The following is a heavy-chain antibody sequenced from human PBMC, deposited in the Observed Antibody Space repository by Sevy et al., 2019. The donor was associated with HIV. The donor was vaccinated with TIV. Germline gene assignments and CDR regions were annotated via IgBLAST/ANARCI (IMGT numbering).Heavy chain of an antibody. J-gene: IGHJ5*02. Sequence: GGSLRLSCAASGFPFSNFWMTWVRQAPGKGLEWVANIKEDGSEKDYVDSVKGRFTISRDNAKNSLYLQMSSLRAEDTAIYYCARAPTICGGLNCYPGWFGPWGQGTLVTVSS. CDR2: IKEDGSEK. CDR3: ARAPTICGGLNCYPGWFGP. D-gene: IGHD2-15*01. V-gene: IGHV3-7*01. CDR1: GFPFSNFW.